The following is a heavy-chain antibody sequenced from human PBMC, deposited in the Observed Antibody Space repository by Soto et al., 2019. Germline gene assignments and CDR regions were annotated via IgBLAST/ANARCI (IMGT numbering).Heavy chain of an antibody. Sequence: QVQLVQSGAEVKKPGASVKVSCKASGYTFTSYYMHWVRQAPGQGLEWMGMIGPRGGSTTYAQNFQGRVTMTRDTSTSTVYMELSSMRPEDTAVYYCARDRTSGGLFDYWGQGTLVTVSS. V-gene: IGHV1-46*01. CDR2: IGPRGGST. J-gene: IGHJ4*02. D-gene: IGHD2-15*01. CDR3: ARDRTSGGLFDY. CDR1: GYTFTSYY.